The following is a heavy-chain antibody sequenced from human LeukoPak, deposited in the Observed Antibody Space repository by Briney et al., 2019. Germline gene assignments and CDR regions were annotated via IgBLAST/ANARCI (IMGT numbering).Heavy chain of an antibody. CDR1: GGSVSSGSYH. CDR3: ARVPGGGTAAN. CDR2: IYYSGST. D-gene: IGHD1-7*01. J-gene: IGHJ3*01. V-gene: IGHV4-61*01. Sequence: SETLSLTCTVSGGSVSSGSYHWGWIRQPPGKGLEWIGYIYYSGSTNYNPSLKSRVTISVDTSKNQFSLKLSAVTAADTAVYYCARVPGGGTAANWGQGTMVTVSS.